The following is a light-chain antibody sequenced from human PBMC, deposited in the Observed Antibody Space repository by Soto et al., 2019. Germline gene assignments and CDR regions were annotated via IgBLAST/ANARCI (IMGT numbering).Light chain of an antibody. CDR1: QGVSSW. V-gene: IGKV1D-16*01. CDR2: AAS. CDR3: QQYNGYPLT. Sequence: DIQMTQSPSSVSASVGDRVTITCRASQGVSSWLAWYQQKPGKAPNLLIYAASTLQSGVPSRFSGSGSGTDFTLAISSLLPDDFATYYCQQYNGYPLTFGGGTKVDIK. J-gene: IGKJ4*01.